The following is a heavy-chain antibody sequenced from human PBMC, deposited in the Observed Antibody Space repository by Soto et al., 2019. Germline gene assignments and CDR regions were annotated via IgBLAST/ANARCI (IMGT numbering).Heavy chain of an antibody. D-gene: IGHD6-13*01. CDR1: GYTFTSYG. V-gene: IGHV1-18*01. J-gene: IGHJ4*02. CDR3: ARPSIAAAGNGSYFDY. CDR2: ISAYNGNT. Sequence: ASVKVSCKASGYTFTSYGISWVRQAPGQGLEWMGWISAYNGNTNYAQEFQGWVTMTRDTSISTAYMELSRLRSDDTAVYYCARPSIAAAGNGSYFDYWGQGTLVTVSS.